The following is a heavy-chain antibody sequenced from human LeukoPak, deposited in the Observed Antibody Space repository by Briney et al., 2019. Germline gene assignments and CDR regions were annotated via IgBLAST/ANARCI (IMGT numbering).Heavy chain of an antibody. CDR3: ARARTLQYYYGSGSYSGWFDP. V-gene: IGHV4-34*01. CDR2: INHSGST. D-gene: IGHD3-10*01. CDR1: GGSFSGYY. Sequence: SETLSLTCAVYGGSFSGYYWSWIRQPPGKELEWIGEINHSGSTNYNPSLKSRVTISVDTSKNQFSLKLSSVTAADTAVYYCARARTLQYYYGSGSYSGWFDPWGQGTLVTVSS. J-gene: IGHJ5*02.